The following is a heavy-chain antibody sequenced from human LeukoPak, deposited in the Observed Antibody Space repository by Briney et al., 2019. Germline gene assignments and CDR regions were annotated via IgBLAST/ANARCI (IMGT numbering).Heavy chain of an antibody. J-gene: IGHJ4*02. Sequence: GGSLRLSCAASGFTFSSYALNWVRQAPGTGLEWVSGTSGSGSSTYYADSVKGRFTISRDNSKNTLSLQMNSLRAEDTAVYYCARGLSGTYFALDYWGQGTRVTVSS. V-gene: IGHV3-23*01. CDR3: ARGLSGTYFALDY. D-gene: IGHD3-10*01. CDR1: GFTFSSYA. CDR2: TSGSGSST.